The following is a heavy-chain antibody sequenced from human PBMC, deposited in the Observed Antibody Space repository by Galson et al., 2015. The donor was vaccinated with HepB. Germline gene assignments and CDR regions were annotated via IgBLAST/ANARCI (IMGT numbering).Heavy chain of an antibody. Sequence: SLRLSCAASGFTFSSYWMSWVRQAPGKGLEWVANIKQDGSEKHYVDSVKGRFTISRDNVKNSLYLQMSSLRAEDTAVYYCVRVIYGDWGSDAFDIWGQGTMVTVSS. CDR2: IKQDGSEK. J-gene: IGHJ3*02. D-gene: IGHD4-17*01. V-gene: IGHV3-7*01. CDR1: GFTFSSYW. CDR3: VRVIYGDWGSDAFDI.